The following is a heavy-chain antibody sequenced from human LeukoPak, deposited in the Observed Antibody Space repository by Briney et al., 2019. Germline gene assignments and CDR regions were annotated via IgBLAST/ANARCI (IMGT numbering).Heavy chain of an antibody. D-gene: IGHD2-2*01. Sequence: GGSLRLSCAASGFTFSSYGMSWVRQAPGKGLEWVSAISGSGGSTYYADSVKGRFTISRDNSKNTLYLQMNSLRAEDTAVYYCAKDFRDCSSTSCYWSRLNDAFDIWGQGTMVTVSS. V-gene: IGHV3-23*01. CDR3: AKDFRDCSSTSCYWSRLNDAFDI. CDR2: ISGSGGST. J-gene: IGHJ3*02. CDR1: GFTFSSYG.